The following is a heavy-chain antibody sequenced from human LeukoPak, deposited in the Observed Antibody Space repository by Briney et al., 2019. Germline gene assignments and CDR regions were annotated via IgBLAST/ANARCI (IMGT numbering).Heavy chain of an antibody. Sequence: SETLSLTCAVYGGSFSGYYWSWIRQPPGKGLEWIGEINHSGSTNYNPSLKSRVTISVDTSKNQFSLKLSSVTAADTAVYYCASLRDIAVAGPLIKNYWGQGTLVTVSS. CDR2: INHSGST. CDR1: GGSFSGYY. J-gene: IGHJ4*02. V-gene: IGHV4-34*01. D-gene: IGHD6-19*01. CDR3: ASLRDIAVAGPLIKNY.